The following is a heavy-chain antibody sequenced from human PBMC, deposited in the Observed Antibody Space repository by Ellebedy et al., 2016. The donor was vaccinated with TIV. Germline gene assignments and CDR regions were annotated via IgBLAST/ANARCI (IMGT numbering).Heavy chain of an antibody. J-gene: IGHJ3*02. D-gene: IGHD3-10*01. CDR1: GGSFSGYY. Sequence: GSLRLSXAVYGGSFSGYYWSWIRQPPGKGLEWIGYIFHSGSTNYSPSLKSRVTISVDTSKKQFSLKLNSVTAADTAVYYCATQGVIRDPDAFDIWGQGTMVTVSS. CDR2: IFHSGST. V-gene: IGHV4-59*01. CDR3: ATQGVIRDPDAFDI.